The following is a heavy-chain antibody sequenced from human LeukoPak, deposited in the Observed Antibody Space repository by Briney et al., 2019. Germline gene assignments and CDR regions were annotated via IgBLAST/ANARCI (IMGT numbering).Heavy chain of an antibody. CDR2: IYNDESHT. Sequence: GGSLRLSCVASGFTFSTYWMHWVRQVPGKGLVWVSYIYNDESHTDYADSVKGRFTISRDNAKNTLYLQMNSLRAEDTAVYYCARDRRAVAGPFDYWGQGTLVTVSS. D-gene: IGHD6-19*01. V-gene: IGHV3-74*01. CDR3: ARDRRAVAGPFDY. CDR1: GFTFSTYW. J-gene: IGHJ4*02.